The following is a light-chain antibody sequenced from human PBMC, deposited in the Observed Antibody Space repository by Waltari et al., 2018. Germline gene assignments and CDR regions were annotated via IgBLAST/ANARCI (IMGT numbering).Light chain of an antibody. CDR1: SSNIGSKP. V-gene: IGLV1-44*01. Sequence: QSMLTQPPSASGTPGQRVTISCSGSSSNIGSKPVNWYQHLPGTAPRVLIYSNNQRPSGVPDRFSGSKAGTSASLAISGLQSEDEADYYCSSWDDSVIGPVFGGGTKLTVL. J-gene: IGLJ2*01. CDR2: SNN. CDR3: SSWDDSVIGPV.